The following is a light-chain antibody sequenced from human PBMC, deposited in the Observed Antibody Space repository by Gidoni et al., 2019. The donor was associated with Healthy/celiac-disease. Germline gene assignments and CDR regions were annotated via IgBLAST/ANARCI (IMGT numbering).Light chain of an antibody. CDR3: QAWDSSTDV. J-gene: IGLJ2*01. CDR2: QDS. CDR1: KLGDKY. Sequence: SYERTQPPSVSVSPGQTASITCSGAKLGDKYACWYQQKPCQSPLLVIYQDSKRPSGIPARFSGSNSWNTATLTISGTQAMDEAYYYCQAWDSSTDVFGGGTNLTVL. V-gene: IGLV3-1*01.